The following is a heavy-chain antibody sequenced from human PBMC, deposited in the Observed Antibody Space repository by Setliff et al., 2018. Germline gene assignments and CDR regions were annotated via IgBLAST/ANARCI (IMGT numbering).Heavy chain of an antibody. J-gene: IGHJ4*02. CDR3: ARGLSKRDY. Sequence: SETLSLTCNVSGGSVSSGYYYWGWIRQSPEKGLEWIGEISHSGNTNYNPSLKSRVTISIDTSKNQFSLKVNSVTAADTAVYYCARGLSKRDYWGQGTLVTVSS. V-gene: IGHV4-39*07. CDR1: GGSVSSGYYY. CDR2: ISHSGNT.